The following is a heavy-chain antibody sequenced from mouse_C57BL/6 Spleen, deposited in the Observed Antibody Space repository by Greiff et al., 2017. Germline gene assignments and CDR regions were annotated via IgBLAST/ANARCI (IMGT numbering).Heavy chain of an antibody. Sequence: VQLQQSGAELVKPGASVKISCKASGYAFSSYWMNWVKQRPGKGLEWIGQIYPGDGDTNYNGKFKGKATLTADKSSSTAYMQLSSLTSEDSAVYFCARGDDYDGSFYSAMDYWGQGTSVTVSA. D-gene: IGHD2-4*01. CDR1: GYAFSSYW. V-gene: IGHV1-80*01. CDR3: ARGDDYDGSFYSAMDY. CDR2: IYPGDGDT. J-gene: IGHJ4*01.